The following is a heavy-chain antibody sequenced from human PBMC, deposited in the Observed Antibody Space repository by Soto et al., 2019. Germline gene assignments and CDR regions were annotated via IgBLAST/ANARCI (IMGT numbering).Heavy chain of an antibody. CDR3: ARGGDYEG. V-gene: IGHV4-34*01. J-gene: IGHJ4*02. D-gene: IGHD4-17*01. Sequence: SETLSLTCAVYGGSFSGYYWSWIRQPPGKGLEWIGEINQSGSTNYNPSLKSRVTISIDTSKKQFSLNLSSVTAADTAVYYCARGGDYEGWGQETLVTVSS. CDR1: GGSFSGYY. CDR2: INQSGST.